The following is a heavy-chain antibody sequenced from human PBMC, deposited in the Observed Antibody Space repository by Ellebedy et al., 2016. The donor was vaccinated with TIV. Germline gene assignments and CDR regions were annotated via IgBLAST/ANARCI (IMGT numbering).Heavy chain of an antibody. CDR1: GGSFSSYY. CDR3: ARVKQQLVLFSFDI. V-gene: IGHV4-59*01. D-gene: IGHD6-13*01. CDR2: IYYSGST. J-gene: IGHJ3*02. Sequence: LETLSLTXAVYGGSFSSYYWSWIRQPPGKGLEWIGYIYYSGSTNYNPSLKSRVTISVDTSKNQFSLKLSSVTAADTAVYYCARVKQQLVLFSFDIWGQGTMVTVSS.